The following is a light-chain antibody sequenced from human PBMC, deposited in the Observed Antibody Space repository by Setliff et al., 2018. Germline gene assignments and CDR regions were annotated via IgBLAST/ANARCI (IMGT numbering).Light chain of an antibody. CDR1: SSDVGAYNY. Sequence: QSVLTQPPSASGSPGQSLTISCTGTSSDVGAYNYVSWYQQHPGKAPKLMIYEVTKRPSGVPDRFSGSKSGNTASLTISGLQAEDEADYYCMSYTTIRTYVFGTGTKGTVL. CDR3: MSYTTIRTYV. CDR2: EVT. J-gene: IGLJ1*01. V-gene: IGLV2-8*01.